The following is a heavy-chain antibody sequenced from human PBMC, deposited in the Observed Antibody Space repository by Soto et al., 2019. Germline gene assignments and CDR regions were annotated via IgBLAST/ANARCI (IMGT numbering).Heavy chain of an antibody. J-gene: IGHJ6*02. Sequence: QVQLVESGGGVVQPGRSLRLSCAASGFTFSSYGMHWVRQAPGKGLEWVAVISYDGSNKYYADSVKGRFTISRDNSKNTLYLQMNSLRAEDTAVYYCAKDPRYCSGGSCSPERDYYYGMDVWGQGSTVTVSS. D-gene: IGHD2-15*01. CDR1: GFTFSSYG. CDR3: AKDPRYCSGGSCSPERDYYYGMDV. V-gene: IGHV3-30*18. CDR2: ISYDGSNK.